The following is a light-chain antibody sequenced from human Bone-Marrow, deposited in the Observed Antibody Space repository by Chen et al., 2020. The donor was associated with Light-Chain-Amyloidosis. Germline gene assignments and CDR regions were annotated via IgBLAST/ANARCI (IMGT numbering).Light chain of an antibody. CDR3: QQYNQWPKT. CDR1: QSVSSN. J-gene: IGKJ1*01. Sequence: EIVMTQSPATLSVSRGERATLSCRASQSVSSNLAWYQQKPGQAPRLLIYGASTRATGIPARFSGSGSGTDFTLTISSIEAEDFAVYSCQQYNQWPKTFGRGTKVEI. V-gene: IGKV3-15*01. CDR2: GAS.